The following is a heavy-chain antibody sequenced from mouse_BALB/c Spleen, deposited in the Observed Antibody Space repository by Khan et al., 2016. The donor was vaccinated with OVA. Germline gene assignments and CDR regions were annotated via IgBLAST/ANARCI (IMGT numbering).Heavy chain of an antibody. Sequence: EVKLEVSGPGLVKPSQSLSLTCTVTGYSITSGYGWNWIRQFPGNKLEWMGYISYSGSTNYNPSLKSRFSISRDTSKNQFFLQLHSVTTEDTATYYCARTARIKYWGQGTTLTGSS. J-gene: IGHJ2*01. CDR1: GYSITSGYG. V-gene: IGHV3-2*02. D-gene: IGHD1-2*01. CDR3: ARTARIKY. CDR2: ISYSGST.